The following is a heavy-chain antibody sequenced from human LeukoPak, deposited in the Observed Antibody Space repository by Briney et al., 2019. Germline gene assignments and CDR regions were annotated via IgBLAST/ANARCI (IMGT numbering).Heavy chain of an antibody. CDR2: IRYDGSNK. J-gene: IGHJ4*02. D-gene: IGHD7-27*01. CDR3: ANTKWGYFDY. CDR1: GFTFSSYG. V-gene: IGHV3-30*02. Sequence: SGGSLRLSCAASGFTFSSYGMHWVRQAPGKGLDWVAFIRYDGSNKYYADSVKGRFTISRDNSKNTLYLQMNSLRAEDTAVYYCANTKWGYFDYWGQGTLVTVSS.